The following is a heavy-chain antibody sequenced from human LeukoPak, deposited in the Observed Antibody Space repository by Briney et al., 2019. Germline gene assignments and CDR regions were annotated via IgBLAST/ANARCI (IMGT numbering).Heavy chain of an antibody. D-gene: IGHD2-2*01. Sequence: GRSLRLSCAASGLTFSTFGMHWVRQAPGKGLEWVAVISYDGRNSYYADSVKGRFTISRDNSKNTLYLQMNSLKTEDTAVYYCAKDRLVVAPAAMTSNFDFWGQGTLVTVSS. V-gene: IGHV3-30*18. CDR3: AKDRLVVAPAAMTSNFDF. CDR1: GLTFSTFG. CDR2: ISYDGRNS. J-gene: IGHJ4*02.